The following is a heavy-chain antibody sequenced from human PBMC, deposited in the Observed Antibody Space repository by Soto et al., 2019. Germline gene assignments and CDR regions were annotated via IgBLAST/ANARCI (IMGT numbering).Heavy chain of an antibody. Sequence: QVQLVQSGAEVKKPGSSVKVSCKASGGTFSSYAISWVRQAPGQGLEWMGGIIPIFGTANYAQKFQGRVTXXAXEXXSTAYMELSSLRSEDTAVYYCARALGGYSYGGFDYWGQGTLVTVSS. CDR2: IIPIFGTA. D-gene: IGHD5-18*01. J-gene: IGHJ4*02. V-gene: IGHV1-69*12. CDR1: GGTFSSYA. CDR3: ARALGGYSYGGFDY.